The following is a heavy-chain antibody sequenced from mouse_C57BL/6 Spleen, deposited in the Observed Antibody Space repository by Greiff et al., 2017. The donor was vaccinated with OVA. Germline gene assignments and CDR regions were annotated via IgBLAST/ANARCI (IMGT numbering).Heavy chain of an antibody. V-gene: IGHV2-9-1*01. J-gene: IGHJ4*01. CDR3: ARNTEGYYSMDY. CDR2: IWTGGGT. Sequence: VMLVESGPGLVAPSQSLSITCTVSGFSLTSYAISWVRQPPGKGLEWLGVIWTGGGTNYNSALKSRLSISKNNSKRQVYLKMNSLQTDVTAKYNAARNTEGYYSMDYWGQGTSVTVSA. CDR1: GFSLTSYA.